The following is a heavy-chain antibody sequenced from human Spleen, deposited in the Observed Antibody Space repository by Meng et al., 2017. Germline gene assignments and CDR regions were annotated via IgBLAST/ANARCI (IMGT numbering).Heavy chain of an antibody. CDR3: ASGYYDWGSYRYGMDV. Sequence: SETLSLTCTVSGGSISSYYWSWIRQPAGKGLEWIGSIYYSGRTYYNPSLKSRVTISVDTSKDQFSLKLSSVTAADTAVYYCASGYYDWGSYRYGMDVWGQGTTVTVSS. CDR2: IYYSGRT. V-gene: IGHV4-4*07. J-gene: IGHJ6*02. CDR1: GGSISSYY. D-gene: IGHD3-16*02.